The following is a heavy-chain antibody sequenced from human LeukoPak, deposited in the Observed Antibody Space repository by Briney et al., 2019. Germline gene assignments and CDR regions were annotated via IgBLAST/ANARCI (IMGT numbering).Heavy chain of an antibody. CDR1: GFTFSSCA. Sequence: PGGSLRLSCAASGFTFSSCAMSWVRQAPGKGLEWVASIKHDGSEKYYVDSVRGRFTISRDNTMNSLYLQMSSLRAEDTAVYYCATDRGWRTSGYYLYYFEYWGQGTLVTYSS. CDR3: ATDRGWRTSGYYLYYFEY. J-gene: IGHJ4*02. D-gene: IGHD3-3*01. CDR2: IKHDGSEK. V-gene: IGHV3-7*01.